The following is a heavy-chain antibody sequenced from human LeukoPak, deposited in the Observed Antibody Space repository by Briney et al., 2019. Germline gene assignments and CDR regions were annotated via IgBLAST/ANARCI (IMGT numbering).Heavy chain of an antibody. D-gene: IGHD3-10*01. Sequence: GGSLRLSCAASGFTFSSYNMTWVRQAPGKGLEWISSISSISTYKFYADSVKGRFTISRDDSENSLYLQMNSLRVEDTAVYYCARLPELPGFGDYWGQGTLVTVSS. J-gene: IGHJ4*02. V-gene: IGHV3-21*01. CDR2: ISSISTYK. CDR1: GFTFSSYN. CDR3: ARLPELPGFGDY.